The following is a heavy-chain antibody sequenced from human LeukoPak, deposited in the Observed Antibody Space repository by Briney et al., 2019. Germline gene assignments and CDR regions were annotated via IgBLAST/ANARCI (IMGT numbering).Heavy chain of an antibody. CDR2: INHSGST. J-gene: IGHJ6*02. CDR1: GGSFSGYY. CDR3: ARGLSTVITPSDGMDV. V-gene: IGHV4-34*01. D-gene: IGHD4-17*01. Sequence: RTSETLSLTCAVYGGSFSGYYWSWIRQPPGKGLEWIGGINHSGSTNYNPSLKSRVTISVDTSKNQFSLKLSSVTAADTAVYYCARGLSTVITPSDGMDVWGQGTRSPSP.